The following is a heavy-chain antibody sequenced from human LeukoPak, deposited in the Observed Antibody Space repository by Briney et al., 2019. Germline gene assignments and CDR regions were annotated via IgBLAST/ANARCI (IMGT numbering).Heavy chain of an antibody. CDR1: GFTFSSYS. J-gene: IGHJ6*03. CDR3: AKDSAFYYIDV. D-gene: IGHD3-10*01. Sequence: GGSLRLSCADSGFTFSSYSMNWVRHAPGKRLEWVAFIRYNGNNLYYADSVKGRFTISRNNSKNTLYLQMNSLRGDDTAVYYCAKDSAFYYIDVWGKGTTVIISS. V-gene: IGHV3-30*02. CDR2: IRYNGNNL.